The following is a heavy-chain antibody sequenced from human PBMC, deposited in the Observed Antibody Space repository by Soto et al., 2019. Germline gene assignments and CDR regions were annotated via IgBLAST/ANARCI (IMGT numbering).Heavy chain of an antibody. CDR3: TRRGRESANWFDP. CDR2: IIPMSGRP. J-gene: IGHJ5*02. Sequence: QVQLVKSGAELKTPGSSVKVSCKASGGTFKGFSMDGVRKAPGKGLEWMGGIIPMSGRPNYAQRFQGRVTFSADKSTNTVYMEVNRLTYEDTAVYYCTRRGRESANWFDPWGQGTLVTVSS. V-gene: IGHV1-69*06. CDR1: GGTFKGFS.